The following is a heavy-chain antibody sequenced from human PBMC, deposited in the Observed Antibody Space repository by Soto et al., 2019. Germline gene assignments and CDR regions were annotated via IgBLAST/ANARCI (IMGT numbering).Heavy chain of an antibody. CDR1: GDSISGYY. J-gene: IGHJ4*02. CDR3: ARHGSRDVVRFDY. D-gene: IGHD2-15*01. Sequence: HVQLQESGPGLVKPSETLSLTCTVSGDSISGYYWNWIRQPPGKGLEWIGYIYYSGSTYYNPSLKRRVTISVDTSKNRFPRNLTSVTPADTAMYYCARHGSRDVVRFDYWGQGILVSVSS. CDR2: IYYSGST. V-gene: IGHV4-59*08.